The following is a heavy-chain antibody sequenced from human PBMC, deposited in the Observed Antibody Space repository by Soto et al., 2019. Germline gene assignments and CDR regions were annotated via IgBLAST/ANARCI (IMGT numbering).Heavy chain of an antibody. CDR3: ARGANYDFWSGYYGYHYYYMDV. D-gene: IGHD3-3*01. V-gene: IGHV1-18*01. Sequence: ASVKVSCKASGYTFTSYGISWVRQAPGQGLEWMGWISAYNGNTNYAQKLQGRVTMTTDTSTSTAYMELRSLRSDDTAVYYCARGANYDFWSGYYGYHYYYMDVWGKGTTVTVSS. CDR2: ISAYNGNT. J-gene: IGHJ6*03. CDR1: GYTFTSYG.